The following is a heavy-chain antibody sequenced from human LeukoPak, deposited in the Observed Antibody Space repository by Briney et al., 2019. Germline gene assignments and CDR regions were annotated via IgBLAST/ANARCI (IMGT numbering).Heavy chain of an antibody. V-gene: IGHV4-34*01. CDR1: GGSFSGYY. CDR2: INHSGST. CDR3: GGATYYFDY. Sequence: SETLSLTCAVYGGSFSGYYWSWIRQPPGKGLEWIGEINHSGSTNYNPSLKSRVTISVDTSKNQFSLKLSSVTAADTAVYYCGGATYYFDYWGQGTLVTVSS. J-gene: IGHJ4*02. D-gene: IGHD3-16*01.